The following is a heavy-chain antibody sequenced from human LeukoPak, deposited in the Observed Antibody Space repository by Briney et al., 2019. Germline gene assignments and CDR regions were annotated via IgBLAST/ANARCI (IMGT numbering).Heavy chain of an antibody. D-gene: IGHD3-10*01. Sequence: GGSLRLSCAASGFTFSNAWMSWVRQAPGKGLEWVGRIKSKTDGGTTDYAAPVKGRFTISRDNSKNTLYLQMNSLRAEDTAVYNCAKDYSGSGSIDYWGQGTLVTVSS. V-gene: IGHV3-15*01. CDR1: GFTFSNAW. CDR2: IKSKTDGGTT. J-gene: IGHJ4*02. CDR3: AKDYSGSGSIDY.